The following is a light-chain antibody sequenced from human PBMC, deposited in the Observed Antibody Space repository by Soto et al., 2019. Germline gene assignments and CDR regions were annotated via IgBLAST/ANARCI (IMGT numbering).Light chain of an antibody. V-gene: IGKV1-33*01. J-gene: IGKJ5*01. CDR1: QYISQY. Sequence: IQLNQSPSSMSASVGDRVTITCQASQYISQYLNWYQQKPGKAPKLLIYDASNLETGVPSRFSGIASGTDGTFTISSLKKEDSSTYDCQQLDNLTITFCQGTRLEIK. CDR2: DAS. CDR3: QQLDNLTIT.